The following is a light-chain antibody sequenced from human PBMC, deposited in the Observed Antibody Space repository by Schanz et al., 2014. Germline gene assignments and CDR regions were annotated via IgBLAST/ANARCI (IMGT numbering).Light chain of an antibody. CDR3: CSYAGDNTLR. CDR1: SSDVGSYNL. J-gene: IGLJ3*02. Sequence: QSVLTQPASVSGSPGQSITISCTGTSSDVGSYNLVSWYQQHPGKAPKLMIYEGSARTSGLFNRFSGSKSGNTASLTVSGLQAEDEADYYCCSYAGDNTLRFGGGTKLTVL. V-gene: IGLV2-23*01. CDR2: EGS.